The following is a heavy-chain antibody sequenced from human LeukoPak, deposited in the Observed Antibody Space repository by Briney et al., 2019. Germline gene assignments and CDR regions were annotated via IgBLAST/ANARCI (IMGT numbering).Heavy chain of an antibody. CDR1: GYTFTSYY. J-gene: IGHJ5*02. Sequence: ASVKVSCKASGYTFTSYYMHWVRQAPGQGLEWMGIVNPSGGSTSYAQKFQGRVTMTRDTSTSTVYMELSSLRSEDTAVYYCARGSSSSFVIYNWFDPWGQGTLVTVSS. D-gene: IGHD6-13*01. V-gene: IGHV1-46*01. CDR2: VNPSGGST. CDR3: ARGSSSSFVIYNWFDP.